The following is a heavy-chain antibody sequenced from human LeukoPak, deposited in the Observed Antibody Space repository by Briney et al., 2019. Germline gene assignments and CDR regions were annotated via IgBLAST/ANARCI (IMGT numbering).Heavy chain of an antibody. CDR1: GFTFSSYE. J-gene: IGHJ4*02. CDR2: ISSSGSTI. Sequence: GGSLRLSCAASGFTFSSYEMNWVRQAPGKGLEWVSYISSSGSTIYYADSVKGRFTISRDNAKNSLYLQMYSLRAEDTAVYYCARDPDYGDYGDYWGQGTLVTVSS. CDR3: ARDPDYGDYGDY. D-gene: IGHD4-17*01. V-gene: IGHV3-48*03.